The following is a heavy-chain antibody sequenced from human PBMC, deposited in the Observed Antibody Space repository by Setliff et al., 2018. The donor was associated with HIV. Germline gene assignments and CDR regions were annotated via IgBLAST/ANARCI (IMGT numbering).Heavy chain of an antibody. CDR3: ARDAQPGTVTIFGVVTYFDS. D-gene: IGHD3-3*01. Sequence: LRLSCTASESSFRNYGIHWVRQAPDKGLQWVAYIRNDGSNKYFRDYVRYRFFVSRDNSKNTVFLEMNSLRYDDSGVYYCARDAQPGTVTIFGVVTYFDSWGRGTLVTVSS. J-gene: IGHJ4*02. V-gene: IGHV3-30*02. CDR1: ESSFRNYG. CDR2: IRNDGSNK.